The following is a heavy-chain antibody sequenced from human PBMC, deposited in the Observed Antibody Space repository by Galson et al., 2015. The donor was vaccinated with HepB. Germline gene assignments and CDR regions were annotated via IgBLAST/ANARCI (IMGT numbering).Heavy chain of an antibody. CDR2: ISGSGGST. CDR1: GFTFSSYA. D-gene: IGHD2-15*01. Sequence: SLRLSCAASGFTFSSYAMSWVRQAPGKGLEWVSTISGSGGSTYFADSVKGRFTISRGNSKNTLYLQMNSLRAEDTAVYYCAKQGGGCSGGSCYSFDYWGQGTLVTVSS. J-gene: IGHJ4*02. CDR3: AKQGGGCSGGSCYSFDY. V-gene: IGHV3-23*01.